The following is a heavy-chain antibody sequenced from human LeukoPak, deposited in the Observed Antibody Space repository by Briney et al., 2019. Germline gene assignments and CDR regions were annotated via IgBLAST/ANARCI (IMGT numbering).Heavy chain of an antibody. D-gene: IGHD3-22*01. Sequence: GGSLRLSCAASGFTFSSCALTWVRQAPGKGLEWVSTISGTGVTTFYADSVRGRFTISRDNSKNTLYLQMSSLRAEDTAVYYCATHYGTSGYYYFDFWGQGTLVTVSS. CDR3: ATHYGTSGYYYFDF. CDR2: ISGTGVTT. V-gene: IGHV3-23*01. CDR1: GFTFSSCA. J-gene: IGHJ4*02.